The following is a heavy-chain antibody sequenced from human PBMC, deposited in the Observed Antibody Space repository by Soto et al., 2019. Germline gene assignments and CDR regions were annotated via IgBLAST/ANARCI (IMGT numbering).Heavy chain of an antibody. J-gene: IGHJ5*02. CDR3: ARERAAGPVGGWFDP. CDR1: GGSISSYY. V-gene: IGHV4-59*01. CDR2: IYYSGST. Sequence: SETLSLTCTVSGGSISSYYWSWIRQPPGKGLEWIGYIYYSGSTNYNPSLKSRVTISVDTSKNQFSLKLSSVTAADTAVYYCARERAAGPVGGWFDPWGQGTLGTVAS. D-gene: IGHD6-13*01.